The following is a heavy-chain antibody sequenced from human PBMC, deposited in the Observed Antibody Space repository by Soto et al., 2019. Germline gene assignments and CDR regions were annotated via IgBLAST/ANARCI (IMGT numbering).Heavy chain of an antibody. Sequence: EVQLLESGGGLVQPGGSLRLACAASGFSFRSYAMVWVRQAPGKGLEWVSVISGRGGSSYYADSVKGQFTISRDNSKKGLYLEMNSFCAEDAATYFSEKGSGEYSASVNHGGEGTLVLVSS. CDR1: GFSFRSYA. V-gene: IGHV3-23*01. D-gene: IGHD5-12*01. J-gene: IGHJ4*02. CDR3: EKGSGEYSASVNH. CDR2: ISGRGGSS.